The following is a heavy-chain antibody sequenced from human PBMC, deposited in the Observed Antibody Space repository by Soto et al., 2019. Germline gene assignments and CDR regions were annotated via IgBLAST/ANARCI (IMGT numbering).Heavy chain of an antibody. D-gene: IGHD3-10*01. CDR2: ISAYNGNT. V-gene: IGHV1-18*01. J-gene: IGHJ4*02. Sequence: ASVKVSCKASGYTFTSYGISWVRQAPGQGLEWMGWISAYNGNTNYAQKLQGRVTMTTDTSTSTAYMELRSLRSDDTAVYYCARDFFTMVRGVIEKYHFDYWGQGTLVTVSS. CDR3: ARDFFTMVRGVIEKYHFDY. CDR1: GYTFTSYG.